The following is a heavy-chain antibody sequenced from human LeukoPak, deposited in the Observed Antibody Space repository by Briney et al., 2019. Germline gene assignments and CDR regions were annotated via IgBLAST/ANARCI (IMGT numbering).Heavy chain of an antibody. D-gene: IGHD1-1*01. J-gene: IGHJ6*04. CDR2: IMPVLGTG. Sequence: RASVKVSCKASGGSFRRYAFAWVRQAPGQGLEWMGGIMPVLGTGSYAQGFQGKVTITADRSTSTAYMELRSLRPEDTALYYCAARDNGNDLLSYHAMDVWGNGTTVTVSS. CDR3: AARDNGNDLLSYHAMDV. V-gene: IGHV1-69*06. CDR1: GGSFRRYA.